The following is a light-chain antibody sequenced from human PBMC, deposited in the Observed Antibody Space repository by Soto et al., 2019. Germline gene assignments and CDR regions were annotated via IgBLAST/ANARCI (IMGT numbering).Light chain of an antibody. CDR2: DAS. CDR3: QQRGTSIT. CDR1: QTVNTY. J-gene: IGKJ5*01. Sequence: IVLTQSPATLSLWPGETAVLSCRASQTVNTYLSWYQQRPGQAPRLRIYDASKRVPGIPARFSGSGSGTDFTLAISSLEPEDFAVYYCQQRGTSITFGQGTRLDIE. V-gene: IGKV3-11*01.